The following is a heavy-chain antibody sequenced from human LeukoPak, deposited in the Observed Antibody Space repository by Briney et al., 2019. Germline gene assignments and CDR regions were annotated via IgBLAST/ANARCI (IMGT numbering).Heavy chain of an antibody. CDR2: MNPNSGNT. Sequence: ASVKVSCKASGYTFTSYDINWVRQATGQGLEWMGWMNPNSGNTGYAQKFQGRVTITRNTSIRTAYMEMSSLRSEDTAVYYCARGIVVPRAHMSPRFDPWGQGTLVTVSS. J-gene: IGHJ5*02. D-gene: IGHD2-2*01. CDR3: ARGIVVPRAHMSPRFDP. CDR1: GYTFTSYD. V-gene: IGHV1-8*03.